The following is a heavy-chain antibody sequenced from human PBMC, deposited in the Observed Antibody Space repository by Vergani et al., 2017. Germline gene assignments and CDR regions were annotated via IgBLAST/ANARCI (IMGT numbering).Heavy chain of an antibody. CDR1: GGSININSYY. Sequence: QLQLQESGPGLVKPSETLSLTCTVSGGSININSYYWGWVRQSPGTGLEWIASVFHLGTVYYNPSLRSRVRISIDAYNVLSLRLQSVTAADTAVYFCVRDLYSRGPFDVWGQGSLVTVSS. V-gene: IGHV4-39*02. D-gene: IGHD3-22*01. J-gene: IGHJ4*01. CDR3: VRDLYSRGPFDV. CDR2: VFHLGTV.